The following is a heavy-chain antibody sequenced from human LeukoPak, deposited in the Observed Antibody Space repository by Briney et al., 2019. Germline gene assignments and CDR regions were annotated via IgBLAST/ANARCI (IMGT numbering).Heavy chain of an antibody. J-gene: IGHJ4*02. D-gene: IGHD6-19*01. CDR1: GGSINNNY. CDR3: ARGGWSQDY. Sequence: PSETLSLTCTVSGGSINNNYWSWFRQSPGKGLEWIGYIYYNGNTNYNTSLESRVTISVDTSKNQIHLRLSSVTAADTAVYYCARGGWSQDYWGQGTLVIISS. V-gene: IGHV4-59*01. CDR2: IYYNGNT.